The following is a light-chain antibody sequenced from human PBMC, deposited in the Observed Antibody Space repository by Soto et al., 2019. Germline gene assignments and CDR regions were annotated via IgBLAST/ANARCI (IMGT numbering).Light chain of an antibody. CDR3: QKYSSVPV. J-gene: IGKJ3*01. V-gene: IGKV1-27*01. CDR2: AAS. Sequence: DIQMTQSPTSLSASVGDRVTITCRASQGIRNYVAWYQQIPGKAPKLLIYAASTLQSGVPSRFSGSGSGTAFTLTINGLQPEDVATYSCQKYSSVPVFGPGIKVEIK. CDR1: QGIRNY.